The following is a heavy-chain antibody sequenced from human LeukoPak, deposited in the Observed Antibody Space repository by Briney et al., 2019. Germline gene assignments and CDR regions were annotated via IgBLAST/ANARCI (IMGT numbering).Heavy chain of an antibody. CDR1: GFTFSDYS. Sequence: GGSLRLSCAASGFTFSDYSMKWVRQAPGKGLEWVSFISGSSSYINYADSVKGRFTSSRDNAKNSLYLQMNSLRAEDTAVYYCARAREYCSGRTCYHYYGMDVWGQGTTVTVSS. V-gene: IGHV3-21*01. CDR3: ARAREYCSGRTCYHYYGMDV. J-gene: IGHJ6*02. D-gene: IGHD2-15*01. CDR2: ISGSSSYI.